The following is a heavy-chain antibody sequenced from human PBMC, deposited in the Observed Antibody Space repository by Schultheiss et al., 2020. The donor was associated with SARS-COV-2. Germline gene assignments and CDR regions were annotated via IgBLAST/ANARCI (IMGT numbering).Heavy chain of an antibody. Sequence: SQTLSLTCTVSGGSDRSDNNYWSWIRQPPGKGLEWIGYIYNSGTTRYHPSLKSRLTISVDTSKGQFSLNLRSVTAADTAFYYCARGAASGQDWFDPWGPGTLVTVSS. CDR2: IYNSGTT. J-gene: IGHJ5*02. CDR1: GGSDRSDNNY. D-gene: IGHD6-25*01. CDR3: ARGAASGQDWFDP. V-gene: IGHV4-61*01.